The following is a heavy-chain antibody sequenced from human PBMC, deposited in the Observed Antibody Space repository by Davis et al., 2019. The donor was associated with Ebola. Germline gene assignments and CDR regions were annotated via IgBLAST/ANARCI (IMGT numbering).Heavy chain of an antibody. D-gene: IGHD3-10*01. CDR2: LIPLSTST. J-gene: IGHJ2*01. CDR1: GGSFKTYA. CDR3: ARGGEAAPFDL. V-gene: IGHV1-69*06. Sequence: AASVKVSCKASGGSFKTYAISWVRQAPGHRLEWMGGLIPLSTSTHYAQKFQDRLKITADTSSTTTYMELISLKSDDTAVYYCARGGEAAPFDLWGRGTLVTVS.